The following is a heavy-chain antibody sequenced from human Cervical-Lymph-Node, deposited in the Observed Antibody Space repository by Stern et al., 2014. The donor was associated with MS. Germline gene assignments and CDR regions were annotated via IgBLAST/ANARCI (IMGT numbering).Heavy chain of an antibody. V-gene: IGHV1-2*02. Sequence: QVQLVQSGAEVKKPGASVKVSCKASGYTFSDYYVHWVRQAPGQGLEWMGWINPNSGGPRCAQKFQDRVTMTRATSISTPYMEISSLESDDTAVYYCARDPYCSSASCYWFDPWGQGTLVTVSS. CDR1: GYTFSDYY. J-gene: IGHJ5*02. CDR3: ARDPYCSSASCYWFDP. D-gene: IGHD2-2*01. CDR2: INPNSGGP.